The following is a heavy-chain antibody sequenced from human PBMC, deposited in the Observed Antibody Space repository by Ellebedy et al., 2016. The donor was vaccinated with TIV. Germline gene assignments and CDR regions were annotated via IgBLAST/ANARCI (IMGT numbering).Heavy chain of an antibody. V-gene: IGHV3-7*01. CDR2: INQDGTEK. Sequence: GESLKISCTASGFTFSSYWMSWVRQAPGKGLEWVAHINQDGTEKDYVDSVKGRFTISRDNAKNSLYLQMNSLRAEDTAVYYCARGSDRSSWYLNWFDPWGQGTLVTVSS. CDR1: GFTFSSYW. J-gene: IGHJ5*02. CDR3: ARGSDRSSWYLNWFDP. D-gene: IGHD6-13*01.